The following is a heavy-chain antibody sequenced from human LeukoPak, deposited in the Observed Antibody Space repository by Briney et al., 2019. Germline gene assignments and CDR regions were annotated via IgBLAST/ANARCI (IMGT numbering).Heavy chain of an antibody. D-gene: IGHD3-9*01. Sequence: PGGSLRLSCAASGFTFSSYEMNWVRQAPGKGLEWVSYISSSGSTIYYADSVKGRFTISRDNAKNSLYLQMNSLRAEDTAVYYCARDTGHDILTGYYNPPFDYWGQGTLVTVSS. CDR1: GFTFSSYE. CDR3: ARDTGHDILTGYYNPPFDY. V-gene: IGHV3-48*03. J-gene: IGHJ4*02. CDR2: ISSSGSTI.